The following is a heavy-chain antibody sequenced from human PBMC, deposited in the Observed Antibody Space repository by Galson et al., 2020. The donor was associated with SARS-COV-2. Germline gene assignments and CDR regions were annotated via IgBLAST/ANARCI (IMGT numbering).Heavy chain of an antibody. V-gene: IGHV3-33*01. Sequence: GESLKISCVASGFTFSNYAMHWVRQAPGKGLEWVAVIWYDGSNKYYADSVKGRFTISRDNSKNTLYLQMNSLRAEDTAVYYCARDLRFGESDLDYWGQGTLVTVSS. J-gene: IGHJ4*02. CDR2: IWYDGSNK. CDR3: ARDLRFGESDLDY. D-gene: IGHD3-10*01. CDR1: GFTFSNYA.